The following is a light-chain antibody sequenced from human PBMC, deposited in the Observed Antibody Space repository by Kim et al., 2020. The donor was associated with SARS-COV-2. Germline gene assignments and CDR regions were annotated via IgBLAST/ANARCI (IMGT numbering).Light chain of an antibody. CDR3: QQGWS. J-gene: IGKJ2*01. CDR1: QSISSD. Sequence: DIQMIQSPSSLSASVEDRVTITCRASQSISSDFNWYQQKPGKAPKLLIYGASTLQPGVPSRFSGSGSGTDFTLSISSLQPEDSATYYCQQGWSFGQGTKLEI. V-gene: IGKV1-39*01. CDR2: GAS.